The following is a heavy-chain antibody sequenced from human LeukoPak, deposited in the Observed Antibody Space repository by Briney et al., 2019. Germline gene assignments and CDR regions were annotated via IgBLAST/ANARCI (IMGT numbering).Heavy chain of an antibody. V-gene: IGHV4-61*02. J-gene: IGHJ5*02. Sequence: SQTLSLTCTVSGGSISSGGYYWSWIRQPAGKGLEWIGRMYTSGNTNYNPSLKSRATISVDTSKNQFSLELSSVTAADTAVYYCTREVRSAWASFDPWGQGTLVTVSS. CDR1: GGSISSGGYY. D-gene: IGHD1-26*01. CDR3: TREVRSAWASFDP. CDR2: MYTSGNT.